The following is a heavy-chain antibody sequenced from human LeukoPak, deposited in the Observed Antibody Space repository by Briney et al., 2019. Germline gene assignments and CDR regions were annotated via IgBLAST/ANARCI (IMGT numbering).Heavy chain of an antibody. CDR1: GGSINTYY. J-gene: IGHJ6*02. Sequence: SETLSLTCTVSGGSINTYYWSWIRQPPGTGLEWIGEINHSGSTNYNPSLKSRATISVDKSKNQFSLKLSSVTAADTAVYYCARALAADFGFGDYYGLDVWGQGTTVTVSS. D-gene: IGHD3-16*01. CDR3: ARALAADFGFGDYYGLDV. V-gene: IGHV4-34*01. CDR2: INHSGST.